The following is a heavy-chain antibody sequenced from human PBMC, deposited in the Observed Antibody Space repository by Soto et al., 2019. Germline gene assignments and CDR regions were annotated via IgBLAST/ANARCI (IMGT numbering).Heavy chain of an antibody. CDR1: GFAFSRSA. J-gene: IGHJ4*02. V-gene: IGHV3-23*01. CDR2: ISEGGGTT. CDR3: AKGGYRHAYD. Sequence: VQLLESGGGLIQPGGSLRLSCAASGFAFSRSAMAWVRQAPEKGLEWVSSISEGGGTTFYAGSVEGRFTISRDNSKNTLYLQMNSVRADDTAVYYCAKGGYRHAYDWGRGTLVTVSS. D-gene: IGHD3-16*01.